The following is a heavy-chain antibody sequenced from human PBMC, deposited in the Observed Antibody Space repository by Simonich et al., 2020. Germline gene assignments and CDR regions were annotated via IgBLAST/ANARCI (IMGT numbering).Heavy chain of an antibody. V-gene: IGHV1-8*03. D-gene: IGHD2-15*01. CDR2: MNPHSGNT. J-gene: IGHJ4*02. CDR1: GYTFTSYD. Sequence: QVQLVQSGAEVKKPGDSVKVSCKASGYTFTSYDINWVRQATGQGLEWMGWMNPHSGNTGKEQKFQGRVTITRNTSISTTYMELSSLGSEDTAVYYCARGRGGMSRGYVDYWGQGTLVTVSS. CDR3: ARGRGGMSRGYVDY.